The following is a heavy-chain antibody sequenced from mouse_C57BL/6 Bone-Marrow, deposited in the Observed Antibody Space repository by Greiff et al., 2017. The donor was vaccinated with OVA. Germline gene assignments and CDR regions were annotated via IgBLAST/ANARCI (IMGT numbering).Heavy chain of an antibody. CDR1: GFTFSSYA. V-gene: IGHV5-9-1*02. D-gene: IGHD2-2*01. J-gene: IGHJ3*01. CDR2: ISSGGDYI. Sequence: DVMLVESGEGLVKPGGSLKLSCAASGFTFSSYAMSWVRQTPEKRLEWVAYISSGGDYIYYADTVKGRFTISRDNARNTLYLQMSSLKSEDTAMYYCTRDRMVTGGFAYWGQGTLVTVSA. CDR3: TRDRMVTGGFAY.